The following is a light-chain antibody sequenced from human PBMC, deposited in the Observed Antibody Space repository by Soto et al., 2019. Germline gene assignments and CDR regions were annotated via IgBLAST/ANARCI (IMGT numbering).Light chain of an antibody. J-gene: IGLJ2*01. V-gene: IGLV1-44*01. Sequence: QSVLTQPPSASGTPGQSIAISCSGTYSNIGINTVNWYQHLPGAAPKLLMYNRDQRPSGVPDRFSGSKSGTSASLAISGLQSEDEGDYYCAAWDDSLNGPVFGGGTKLT. CDR3: AAWDDSLNGPV. CDR1: YSNIGINT. CDR2: NRD.